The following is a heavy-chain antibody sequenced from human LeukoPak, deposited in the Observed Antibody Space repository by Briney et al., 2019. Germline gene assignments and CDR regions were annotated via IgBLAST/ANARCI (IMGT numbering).Heavy chain of an antibody. J-gene: IGHJ5*02. CDR2: IIPIFGTA. CDR3: ARAGPARITMVRRLLNWFDP. CDR1: GGTFSSYA. D-gene: IGHD3-10*01. V-gene: IGHV1-69*01. Sequence: ASVNVSCTASGGTFSSYAISWVRQAPGQGLEWMGGIIPIFGTANYAQKFQGRVTITADESTSTAYMELSSLRPEDTAVYYCARAGPARITMVRRLLNWFDPWAREPWSPSPQ.